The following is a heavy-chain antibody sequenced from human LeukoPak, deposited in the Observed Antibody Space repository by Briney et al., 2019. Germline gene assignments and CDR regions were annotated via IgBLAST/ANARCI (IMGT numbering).Heavy chain of an antibody. Sequence: YPSETLSLTCTVSGGSISSYYWSWIRQPPGKGLEWIGYIYYSGSTNYNPSLKSRVTISVDTSKNQFSLKLSSVTAADTAVYYCARDGYSGSYSHDAFDIWGQGTMVTVSS. CDR3: ARDGYSGSYSHDAFDI. J-gene: IGHJ3*02. D-gene: IGHD1-26*01. CDR2: IYYSGST. CDR1: GGSISSYY. V-gene: IGHV4-59*01.